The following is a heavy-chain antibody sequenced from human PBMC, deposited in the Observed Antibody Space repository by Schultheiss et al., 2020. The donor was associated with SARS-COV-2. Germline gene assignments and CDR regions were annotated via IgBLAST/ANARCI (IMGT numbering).Heavy chain of an antibody. CDR3: ARGFVVDDAFDI. J-gene: IGHJ3*02. CDR2: IRSKANSYAT. D-gene: IGHD2-15*01. V-gene: IGHV3-73*01. CDR1: GFTFSGSA. Sequence: GGSLRLSCAASGFTFSGSAMHWVRQASGKGLEWVGRIRSKANSYATAYAASVKGRFTISRDNSKNTLYLQMNSLRAEDTAVYYCARGFVVDDAFDIWGQGTMVTVSS.